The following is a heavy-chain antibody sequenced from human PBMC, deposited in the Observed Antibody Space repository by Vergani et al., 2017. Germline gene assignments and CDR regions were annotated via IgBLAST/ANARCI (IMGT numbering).Heavy chain of an antibody. CDR1: GFTFDDYA. J-gene: IGHJ4*02. V-gene: IGHV3-9*01. CDR3: PKDSREYSYCLFDY. D-gene: IGHD5-18*01. Sequence: EVQLVESGGGLVQPGRSLRLSCAASGFTFDDYAMHWVRQAPGKGLEWVSGISWNSGSIGYADAVKGGFTISRDNAKNALYLQMNSLRAEVTSLYYCPKDSREYSYCLFDYWGQGTLVTVSS. CDR2: ISWNSGSI.